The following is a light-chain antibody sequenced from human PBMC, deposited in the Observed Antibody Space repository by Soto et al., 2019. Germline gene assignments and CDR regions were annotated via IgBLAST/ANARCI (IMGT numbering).Light chain of an antibody. J-gene: IGKJ5*01. V-gene: IGKV3-11*01. Sequence: EILLTQSPATLPVSPGERATLSCRASQSVGSNLAWFQQKPGQAPRLLIYGSSTRATGVPARFSGSGSGTDFTLTISSLEPEDFAVYYCQQRSNWITFGQGTRLEI. CDR1: QSVGSN. CDR2: GSS. CDR3: QQRSNWIT.